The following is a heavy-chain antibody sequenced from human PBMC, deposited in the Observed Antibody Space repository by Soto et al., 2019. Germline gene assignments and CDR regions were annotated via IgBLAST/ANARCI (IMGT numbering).Heavy chain of an antibody. Sequence: QVQLVQSGAEVKKPGASVKVSCKASGYTFTSYGXXXXXXXXXXGLEWMGWISAYNGNTNYAQKLQGRVTMTTDTXXXXXXXXXXXXXXXXXXXXXXXXXXXXXXLDPWGQGTLVTVSS. CDR2: ISAYNGNT. CDR1: GYTFTSYG. J-gene: IGHJ5*02. V-gene: IGHV1-18*01. CDR3: XXXXXXXXLDP.